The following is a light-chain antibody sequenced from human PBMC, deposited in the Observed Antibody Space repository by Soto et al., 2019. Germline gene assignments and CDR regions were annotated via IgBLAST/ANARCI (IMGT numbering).Light chain of an antibody. Sequence: EIVMTQSPATLSVSPGERATLSCRAGQSVSSDLAWYLQKPGQAPRLLIYGASTRATGVPARFSGSGSGTEFTLTISSLQSEDFAVYYCQQYNDWPPQFGQGTRLEIK. J-gene: IGKJ5*01. CDR3: QQYNDWPPQ. CDR2: GAS. V-gene: IGKV3-15*01. CDR1: QSVSSD.